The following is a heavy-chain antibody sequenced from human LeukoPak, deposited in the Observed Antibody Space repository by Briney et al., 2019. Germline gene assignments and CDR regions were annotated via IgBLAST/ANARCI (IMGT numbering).Heavy chain of an antibody. CDR1: GFNSEDHA. Sequence: GGSLRLSCVVSGFNSEDHAMHWVRQAPGKGLEWVSGIYWSSSGTGYADSVKGRFTVSRDSAKNSLYLQMNSLRVEDTAVYYCAREGVIAATGIAIAYWGQGTLVTVSS. V-gene: IGHV3-9*02. CDR2: IYWSSSGT. D-gene: IGHD6-13*01. J-gene: IGHJ4*02. CDR3: AREGVIAATGIAIAY.